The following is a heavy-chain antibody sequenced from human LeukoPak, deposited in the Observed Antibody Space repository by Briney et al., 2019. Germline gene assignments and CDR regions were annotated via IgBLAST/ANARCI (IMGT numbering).Heavy chain of an antibody. Sequence: ASVKVSCKASGYTFTSYGISWVRQAPGQGLEWMGLISAYNGNTNYAQKFQGRVTMTRNTSISTAYMELSSLRSEDTAVYYCARVQWLAPQYYFDYWGQGTLVTVSS. V-gene: IGHV1-18*01. J-gene: IGHJ4*02. CDR2: ISAYNGNT. CDR1: GYTFTSYG. CDR3: ARVQWLAPQYYFDY. D-gene: IGHD6-19*01.